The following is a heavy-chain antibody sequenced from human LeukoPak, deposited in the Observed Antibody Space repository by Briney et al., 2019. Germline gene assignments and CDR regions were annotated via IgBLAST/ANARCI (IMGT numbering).Heavy chain of an antibody. Sequence: SETLSLTCAVYGGSFSGYYWSWIRQPPGKGLEWIGEINHSGSTNYNPSLKSRVTISVDTSKNQSSLKLSSVTAADTAVYYCARGGGGYLTNNWFDPWGQGTLVTVSS. CDR1: GGSFSGYY. V-gene: IGHV4-34*01. CDR2: INHSGST. CDR3: ARGGGGYLTNNWFDP. J-gene: IGHJ5*02. D-gene: IGHD1-1*01.